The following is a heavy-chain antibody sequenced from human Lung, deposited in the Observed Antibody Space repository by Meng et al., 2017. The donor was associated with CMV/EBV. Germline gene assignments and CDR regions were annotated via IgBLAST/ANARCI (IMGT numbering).Heavy chain of an antibody. CDR2: ISTNTGTP. Sequence: QVQLVQSGSELKKPGASVKVSCKASGYTFTRYPMNWVRQAHGRGLEWMGWISTNTGTPTYTQGFTGRFVFSLDTSVSTAYLQISSLKAENTAVYYCARGGNFDPWGQGTLVTASS. J-gene: IGHJ5*02. CDR3: ARGGNFDP. CDR1: GYTFTRYP. V-gene: IGHV7-4-1*02. D-gene: IGHD2/OR15-2a*01.